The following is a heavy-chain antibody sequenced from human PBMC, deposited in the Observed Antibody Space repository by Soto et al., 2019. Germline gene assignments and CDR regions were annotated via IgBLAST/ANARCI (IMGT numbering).Heavy chain of an antibody. CDR2: IFCDGSHK. CDR3: ARVTVVTDVTPHELRNWYFDV. D-gene: IGHD3-22*01. J-gene: IGHJ2*01. CDR1: GFTFSRHT. Sequence: QVQLVESGGGVVQPGRSRRLSCAASGFTFSRHTMHWVRQAPGEGLEWVSFIFCDGSHKDYVASVKGRFTISRDNSKNKMYLQMNSLRVEDAAVYYCARVTVVTDVTPHELRNWYFDVWGRGTMVSVSS. V-gene: IGHV3-30-3*01.